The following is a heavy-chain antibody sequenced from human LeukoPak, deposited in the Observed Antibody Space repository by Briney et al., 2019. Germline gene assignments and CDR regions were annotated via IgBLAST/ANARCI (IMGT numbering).Heavy chain of an antibody. D-gene: IGHD2-15*01. J-gene: IGHJ4*02. CDR3: ARDSDEYCSGGACSAFDH. V-gene: IGHV3-21*01. CDR1: GFTFSRYT. CDR2: ISSSSSYI. Sequence: TGGSLRLSCAASGFTFSRYTMNWVRQAPGKGLEWVSSISSSSSYIYYADSMKGRFTISRDNAKKSLYLQMNSLRAEDTAVYYCARDSDEYCSGGACSAFDHWGQGTLVTVSS.